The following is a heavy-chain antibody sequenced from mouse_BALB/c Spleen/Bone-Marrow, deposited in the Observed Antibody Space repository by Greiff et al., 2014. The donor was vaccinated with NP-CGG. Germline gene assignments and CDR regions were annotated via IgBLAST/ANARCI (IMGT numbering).Heavy chain of an antibody. J-gene: IGHJ4*01. CDR3: ARGATMITTGDAMDY. CDR1: GYSFTDYT. D-gene: IGHD2-4*01. Sequence: EVKLQESGPELVKPGASMKISCKASGYSFTDYTMNWVEQSHGKNLEWIGLINPYNGGTDYSQKFKGKATLTVDKSSSTAYMELLSLTSEDSAVYYCARGATMITTGDAMDYWGQGTSVTVSS. V-gene: IGHV1-18*01. CDR2: INPYNGGT.